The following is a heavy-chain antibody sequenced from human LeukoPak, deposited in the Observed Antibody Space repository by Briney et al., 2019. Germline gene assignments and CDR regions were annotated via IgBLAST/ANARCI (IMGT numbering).Heavy chain of an antibody. Sequence: GGSLRLSCAASGFTFSSSSMSWVRQAPGKGLEWVSVISGSGGSTDYADSVKGRFTISRDNSKNTLYLQINSLRAEDTAVYYCAKGSGWYVWGQGALVTVSS. CDR2: ISGSGGST. V-gene: IGHV3-23*01. CDR1: GFTFSSSS. D-gene: IGHD6-19*01. J-gene: IGHJ4*02. CDR3: AKGSGWYV.